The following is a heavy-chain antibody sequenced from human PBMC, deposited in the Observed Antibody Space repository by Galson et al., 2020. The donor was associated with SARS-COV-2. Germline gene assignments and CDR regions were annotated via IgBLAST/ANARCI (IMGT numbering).Heavy chain of an antibody. Sequence: GESLKISCAASGFTFSSYTMNWVRQAPGKGLEWVSSISSSSSYIYYADSVKGRFTISRDNAKNSLYLQMNSLRAEDTAVYYCARGQQLVKGASFDYWGQGTLVTVSS. D-gene: IGHD6-13*01. CDR3: ARGQQLVKGASFDY. J-gene: IGHJ4*02. V-gene: IGHV3-21*01. CDR1: GFTFSSYT. CDR2: ISSSSSYI.